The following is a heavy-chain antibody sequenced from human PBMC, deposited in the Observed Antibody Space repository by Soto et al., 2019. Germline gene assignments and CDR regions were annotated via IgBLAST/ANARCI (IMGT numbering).Heavy chain of an antibody. Sequence: QVQLVESGGGVVQPGRSLRLSRAASGFTFSSYAMHWVRQAPGKGLEWVAVISYDGSNKYYADSVKGRFTISRDNSKNTLYLQMNSLRAEDTAVYYCARFYGSGRSFDYWGQGTLVTVSS. CDR2: ISYDGSNK. CDR3: ARFYGSGRSFDY. CDR1: GFTFSSYA. V-gene: IGHV3-30-3*01. D-gene: IGHD3-10*01. J-gene: IGHJ4*02.